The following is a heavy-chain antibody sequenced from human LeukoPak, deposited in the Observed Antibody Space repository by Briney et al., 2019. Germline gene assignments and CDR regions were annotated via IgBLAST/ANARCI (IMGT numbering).Heavy chain of an antibody. J-gene: IGHJ4*02. Sequence: PSETLSLTCTVSGXSISSGDYYWSWIRQPPGKGLEWIGYTSYSGSTDYNPSLKSRVTISVDTSKNHFSLRLSSVTAADTAFYYCARDFRGSGSYYSFFDFWGQGTLVTVSS. D-gene: IGHD3-10*01. CDR3: ARDFRGSGSYYSFFDF. V-gene: IGHV4-30-4*01. CDR1: GXSISSGDYY. CDR2: TSYSGST.